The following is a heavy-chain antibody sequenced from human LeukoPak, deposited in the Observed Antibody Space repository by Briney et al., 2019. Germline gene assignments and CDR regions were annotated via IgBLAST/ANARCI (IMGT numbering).Heavy chain of an antibody. CDR1: GGSISSYY. CDR3: ARASYDSSGYYYLFGAFDI. CDR2: IYYNGST. Sequence: PSETLSLTCTVSGGSISSYYWSWIRQPPGKGLEWIGYIYYNGSTNYNPSLKSRVTISVDTSKNQFSLKLSSVTAADTAVYYCARASYDSSGYYYLFGAFDIWGQGTMVTVSS. J-gene: IGHJ3*02. V-gene: IGHV4-59*01. D-gene: IGHD3-22*01.